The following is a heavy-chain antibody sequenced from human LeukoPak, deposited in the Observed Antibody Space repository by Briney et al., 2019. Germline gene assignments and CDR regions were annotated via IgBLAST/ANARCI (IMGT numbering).Heavy chain of an antibody. V-gene: IGHV3-30*02. CDR2: IRDDESNK. D-gene: IGHD6-13*01. J-gene: IGHJ3*02. CDR3: AKELVSSSWYGDAFDI. CDR1: GFRFSNYG. Sequence: LGGALRLCCSAHGFRFSNYGMQSVPQAPGKGLEWVPSIRDDESNKYYADSVKGRFTICRDNSKNTLYLQMNSLRAEDTAVYYCAKELVSSSWYGDAFDIWGQGTMVTVSS.